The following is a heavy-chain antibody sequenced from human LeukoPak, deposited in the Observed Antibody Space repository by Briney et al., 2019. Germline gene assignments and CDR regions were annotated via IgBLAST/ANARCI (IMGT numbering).Heavy chain of an antibody. CDR1: RFPFSSYW. D-gene: IGHD3-9*01. Sequence: PGGSLRLSCAASRFPFSSYWMSWVRQAPGKGLEWVATIKPDGGEKYYVDSVKGRFTISRDNAKNSLYPQMISLRAEDTAVYYCARADWFSFDYWGQGTLVTVSS. CDR2: IKPDGGEK. CDR3: ARADWFSFDY. J-gene: IGHJ4*02. V-gene: IGHV3-7*04.